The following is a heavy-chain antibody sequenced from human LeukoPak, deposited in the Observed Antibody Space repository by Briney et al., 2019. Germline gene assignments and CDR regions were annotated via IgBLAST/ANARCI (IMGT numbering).Heavy chain of an antibody. CDR3: ARVPYESTVTTGWFDP. CDR2: INPNGGSA. D-gene: IGHD4-11*01. CDR1: GYTFTNYY. J-gene: IGHJ5*02. V-gene: IGHV1-46*01. Sequence: GASVKVSCKTSGYTFTNYYIHWVRRAPGHGLEWMGIINPNGGSATYAQSFQGRAVMTRDTSTSTAYMELSALRSEDTAVYYCARVPYESTVTTGWFDPWGQGTPVTVSS.